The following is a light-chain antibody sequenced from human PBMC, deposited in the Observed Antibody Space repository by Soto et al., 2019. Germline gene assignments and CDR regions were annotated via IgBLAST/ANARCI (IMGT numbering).Light chain of an antibody. CDR3: CSYAGRSTLYV. CDR1: SSDVGGYNY. J-gene: IGLJ1*01. Sequence: QSALTQPRSVSGSPGQSVTISCTGTSSDVGGYNYVSWYQQQPGKAPKLMIYDVSKRPSGVPDRFSGSKSGNTASLTISGLQAEDEADYYCCSYAGRSTLYVLGTGTKVTVL. CDR2: DVS. V-gene: IGLV2-11*01.